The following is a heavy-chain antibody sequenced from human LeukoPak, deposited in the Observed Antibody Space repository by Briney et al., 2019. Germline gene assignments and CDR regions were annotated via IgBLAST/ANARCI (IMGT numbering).Heavy chain of an antibody. CDR1: GFTFSSYG. V-gene: IGHV3-30*02. J-gene: IGHJ6*03. D-gene: IGHD1-20*01. CDR3: AKDDPYNWYYMDV. Sequence: EGSLRLSCEATGFTFSSYGMHWVRQAPGKGLEWVAFMRHDGSNKYYADSVRGRFTISRDNSKNTLYLQMNSLRAEDTAVYYCAKDDPYNWYYMDVWGKGTTITVSS. CDR2: MRHDGSNK.